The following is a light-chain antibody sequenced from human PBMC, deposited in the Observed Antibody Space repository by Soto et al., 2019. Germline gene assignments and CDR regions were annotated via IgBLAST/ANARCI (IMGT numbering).Light chain of an antibody. CDR1: PSISTW. V-gene: IGKV1-5*03. CDR3: QQSDTFQT. J-gene: IGKJ1*01. CDR2: TAS. Sequence: DIQMTQSPSTLSASVGDRVTITCRASPSISTWLAWYQQKPGKPPKLLIYTASSLESGVPSRFSGSGSGTEFTITISSLQPDDFATYYCQQSDTFQTFGQGTKVEIK.